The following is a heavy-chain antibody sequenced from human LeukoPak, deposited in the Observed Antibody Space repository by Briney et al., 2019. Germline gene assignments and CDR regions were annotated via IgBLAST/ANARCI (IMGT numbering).Heavy chain of an antibody. V-gene: IGHV3-23*01. CDR1: GFTFSSYA. CDR3: AKYRHNYYHYGMDV. J-gene: IGHJ6*02. CDR2: ISGSGGST. Sequence: PGGSLRLSCAASGFTFSSYAMSWVRQAPGKGLEWVSAISGSGGSTYYADSVKGRFTISRDNSKNTLYLQMNSLRAEDTAVYYCAKYRHNYYHYGMDVWGQGTTVTVSS.